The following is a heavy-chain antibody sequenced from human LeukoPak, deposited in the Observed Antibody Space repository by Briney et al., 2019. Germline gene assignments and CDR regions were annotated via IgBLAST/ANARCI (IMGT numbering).Heavy chain of an antibody. CDR3: ARGGGSGSYLY. CDR2: ISSSSSYI. D-gene: IGHD3-10*01. V-gene: IGHV3-21*01. CDR1: GFTFSNAW. Sequence: GGSLRLSCAASGFTFSNAWMSWVRQAPGKGLEWVSSISSSSSYIYYADSVKGRFTISRDNAKNSLYLQMNSLRAEDTAVYYCARGGGSGSYLYWGQGTLVTVSS. J-gene: IGHJ4*02.